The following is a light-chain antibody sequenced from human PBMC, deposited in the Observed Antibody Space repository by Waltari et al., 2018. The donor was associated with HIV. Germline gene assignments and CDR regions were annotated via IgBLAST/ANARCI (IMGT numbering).Light chain of an antibody. J-gene: IGKJ5*01. Sequence: AIQLTQSPPSLSASVNDRVTITCRASQDINSDLAWYLQKPGKAPKLLIYDVSTLESGVPSRFSGSGFGTDYTLTISSLQSEDFATYFCQQFHSYPVTFGQGTRLEIK. CDR1: QDINSD. CDR2: DVS. CDR3: QQFHSYPVT. V-gene: IGKV1-13*02.